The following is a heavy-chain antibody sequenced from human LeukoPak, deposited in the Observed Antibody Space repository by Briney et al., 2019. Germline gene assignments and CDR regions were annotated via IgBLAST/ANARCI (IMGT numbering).Heavy chain of an antibody. CDR2: IIPIFGTA. J-gene: IGHJ4*02. CDR1: GGTFSSYA. V-gene: IGHV1-69*05. CDR3: ATPERLGPTGTTQFDY. D-gene: IGHD1-1*01. Sequence: VASVKVSCKASGGTFSSYAISWVRQAPGQGLEWMGGIIPIFGTANYAQKFQGGVTITTDESTSTAYMELSSLRSEDTAVYYCATPERLGPTGTTQFDYWGQGTLVTVSS.